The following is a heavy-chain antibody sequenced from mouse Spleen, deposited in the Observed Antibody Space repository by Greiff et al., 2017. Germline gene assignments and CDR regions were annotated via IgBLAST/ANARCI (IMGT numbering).Heavy chain of an antibody. Sequence: EVQGVESGGGLVKPGGSLKLSCAASGFTFSSYAMSWVRQTPEKRLEWVATISDGGSYTYYPDNVKGRFTISRDNAKNNLYLQMSHLKSEDTAMYYCARDRPTENYFDYWGQGTTLTVSS. J-gene: IGHJ2*01. CDR3: ARDRPTENYFDY. CDR1: GFTFSSYA. V-gene: IGHV5-4*01. CDR2: ISDGGSYT. D-gene: IGHD6-1*01.